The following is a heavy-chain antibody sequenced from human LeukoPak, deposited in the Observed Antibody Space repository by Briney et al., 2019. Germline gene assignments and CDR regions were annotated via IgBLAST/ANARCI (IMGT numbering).Heavy chain of an antibody. D-gene: IGHD3-22*01. V-gene: IGHV3-23*01. CDR2: ISGSGGST. Sequence: GGSLRLSCAASGFTFSSYAMSWVRQAPGKGLEWVSAISGSGGSTYYADSVKGRFTISRDNSKNTLYLQMNSLRAEDTAVYYCAKSPMIVVAPFLSGWGQGTLVTVSS. J-gene: IGHJ4*02. CDR1: GFTFSSYA. CDR3: AKSPMIVVAPFLSG.